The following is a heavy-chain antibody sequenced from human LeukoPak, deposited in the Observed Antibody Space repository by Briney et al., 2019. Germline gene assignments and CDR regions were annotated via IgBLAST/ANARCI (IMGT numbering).Heavy chain of an antibody. D-gene: IGHD2-15*01. CDR1: GYTFTSYH. J-gene: IGHJ5*02. CDR2: INPSSGST. V-gene: IGHV1-46*01. Sequence: ASVKVSCKASGYTFTSYHMHWVRQAPGQGLEWMGVINPSSGSTTYAQNFQDRVTLTRDTSTGTVNLELSSLRSDDTAVYYCARDTPRGCSGGSCYNWFDPWGQGTLVTVSS. CDR3: ARDTPRGCSGGSCYNWFDP.